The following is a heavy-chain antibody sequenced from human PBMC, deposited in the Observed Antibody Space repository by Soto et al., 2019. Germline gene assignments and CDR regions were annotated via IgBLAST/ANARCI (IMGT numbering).Heavy chain of an antibody. J-gene: IGHJ6*02. V-gene: IGHV1-69*13. D-gene: IGHD3-3*01. Sequence: ASVKVSCKASGGTFSSYAISWVRQAPGQGLEWMGGIIPIFGTANYAQKFQGRVTITADESTSTAYMELSSLRSEDTAVYYCASSSPRSADFWSGKLYRYYYGMDVWGQGTTVTVSS. CDR3: ASSSPRSADFWSGKLYRYYYGMDV. CDR1: GGTFSSYA. CDR2: IIPIFGTA.